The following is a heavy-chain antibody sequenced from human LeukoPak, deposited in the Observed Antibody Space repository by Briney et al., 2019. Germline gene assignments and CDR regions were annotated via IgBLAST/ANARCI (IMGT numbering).Heavy chain of an antibody. J-gene: IGHJ6*02. CDR1: GFTFSSYA. CDR2: IPYDGSNK. Sequence: GGSLRLSCAASGFTFSSYAMHWVRQAPGKGLEWVAVIPYDGSNKYYADSVKGRFTISRDNSKNTLYLQMNSLRAEDTAVYYCARAPVGGEYQLRNGMDVWGQGTTVTVSS. CDR3: ARAPVGGEYQLRNGMDV. D-gene: IGHD2-2*01. V-gene: IGHV3-30-3*01.